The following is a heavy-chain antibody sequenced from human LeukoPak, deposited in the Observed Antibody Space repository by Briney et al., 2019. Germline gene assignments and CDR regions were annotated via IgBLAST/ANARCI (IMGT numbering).Heavy chain of an antibody. D-gene: IGHD3-22*01. CDR1: GFTLSNAW. Sequence: GSLRLSCAVSGFTLSNAWMSWVRQAPGKGLEWIGQINHSGSANYNRSLKSRVTITIESSKNQFSLELSSVTAADSAMYYCATGKYDSSDYSGGWYYFDYWGQGTLVTVSS. CDR2: INHSGSA. CDR3: ATGKYDSSDYSGGWYYFDY. J-gene: IGHJ4*02. V-gene: IGHV4-4*02.